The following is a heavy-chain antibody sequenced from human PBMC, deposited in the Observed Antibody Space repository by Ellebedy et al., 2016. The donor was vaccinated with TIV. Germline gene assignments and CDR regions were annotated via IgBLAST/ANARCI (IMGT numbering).Heavy chain of an antibody. CDR2: ISSSSSTI. Sequence: GESLKISCAASGFTFSSYSMNWVRQAPGKGLEWVSYISSSSSTIYYADSVKGRFTISRDNAKNSLYLQMNSLRAEDTAVFYCARGYSYEDYWGQGTLVTVSS. CDR3: ARGYSYEDY. V-gene: IGHV3-48*01. J-gene: IGHJ4*02. D-gene: IGHD5-18*01. CDR1: GFTFSSYS.